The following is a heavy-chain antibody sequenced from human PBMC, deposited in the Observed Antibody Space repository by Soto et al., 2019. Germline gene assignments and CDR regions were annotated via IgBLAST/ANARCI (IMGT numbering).Heavy chain of an antibody. D-gene: IGHD2-2*02. CDR3: ARVGPTYCSSTSCYTRRPDWFDP. CDR1: GYTFTSYG. V-gene: IGHV1-18*04. CDR2: ISAYNGNT. Sequence: ASVKVCKASGYTFTSYGISWVRQAPGQGLEWMGWISAYNGNTNYAQKLQGRVTMTTDTSTSTAYMELRSLRSDDTAVYYCARVGPTYCSSTSCYTRRPDWFDPWGQGTLVTVSS. J-gene: IGHJ5*02.